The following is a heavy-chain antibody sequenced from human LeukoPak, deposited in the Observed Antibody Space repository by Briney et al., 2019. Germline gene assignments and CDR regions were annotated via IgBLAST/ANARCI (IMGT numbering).Heavy chain of an antibody. CDR3: AKVSTGGWSAFDI. CDR2: ISYDGSNK. V-gene: IGHV3-30*04. J-gene: IGHJ3*02. Sequence: PGGSLRLSCAASGFTLSSYAMSWVRQAPGKGLEWVAVISYDGSNKYYADSVKGRFTISRDNSKNTLYLQMNSLRAEDTAVYYCAKVSTGGWSAFDIWGQGTMVTVSS. CDR1: GFTLSSYA. D-gene: IGHD6-19*01.